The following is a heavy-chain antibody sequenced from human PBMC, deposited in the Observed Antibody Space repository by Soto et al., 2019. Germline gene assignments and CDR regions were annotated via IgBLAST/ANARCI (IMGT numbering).Heavy chain of an antibody. J-gene: IGHJ6*02. CDR1: EFTFSNYA. Sequence: VQLVESGGGLVKPGGSLRLSCAASEFTFSNYAMHWVRQAPGKGLEWVAVISYDGSDKYNANSVKGRFTISRDNSKNTLYLQMNSLRAEDTAVYYCARDTGPNGYNYYYFGMDVWGQGTTVTVSS. CDR2: ISYDGSDK. D-gene: IGHD5-18*01. V-gene: IGHV3-30-3*01. CDR3: ARDTGPNGYNYYYFGMDV.